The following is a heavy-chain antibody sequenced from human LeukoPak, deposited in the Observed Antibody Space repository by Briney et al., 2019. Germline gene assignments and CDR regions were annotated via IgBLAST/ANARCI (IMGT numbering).Heavy chain of an antibody. CDR2: INTDGSST. CDR1: GFTFSSYW. CDR3: AKPNAHFES. Sequence: GGSLRLSCAASGFTFSSYWIHWVRQAPGKGLVWVSRINTDGSSTSYADSVKGRFTISSDNSKNTLYLQMNSLRVEDTAVYYCAKPNAHFESLGRGTLVTVSS. V-gene: IGHV3-74*01. J-gene: IGHJ4*01.